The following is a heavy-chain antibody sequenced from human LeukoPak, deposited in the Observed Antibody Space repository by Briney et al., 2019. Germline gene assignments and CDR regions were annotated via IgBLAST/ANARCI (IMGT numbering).Heavy chain of an antibody. CDR2: INPSGGRT. J-gene: IGHJ4*02. CDR1: GDTPTGDF. CDR3: ARDSHMSGSYYNFDY. V-gene: IGHV1-46*01. Sequence: ASLRVSSTASGDTPTGDFVHWGPHSPRQGVGRRGIINPSGGRTSYAQMFQRIVTITRDSYKSTVYMELSSRRSEDTAVYYCARDSHMSGSYYNFDYWGQGTLVTVSS. D-gene: IGHD1-26*01.